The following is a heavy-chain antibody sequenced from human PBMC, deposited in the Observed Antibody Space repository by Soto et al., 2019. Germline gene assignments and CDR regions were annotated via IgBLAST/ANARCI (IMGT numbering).Heavy chain of an antibody. Sequence: PSGTLSLTGAVSGGSISSSNWWSWVRQPPGKGLEWIGEIYHSGSTNYNPSLKSRVTISVDKSKNQFSLKLSSVTAADTAVYYCVYSHDYGDYSDYWGQGTLVTVSS. CDR3: VYSHDYGDYSDY. D-gene: IGHD4-17*01. V-gene: IGHV4-4*02. CDR2: IYHSGST. CDR1: GGSISSSNW. J-gene: IGHJ4*02.